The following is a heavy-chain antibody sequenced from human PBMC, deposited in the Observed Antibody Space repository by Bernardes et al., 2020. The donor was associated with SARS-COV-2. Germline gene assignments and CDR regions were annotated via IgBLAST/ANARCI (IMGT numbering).Heavy chain of an antibody. CDR3: ARDGGWLDP. CDR2: ISTYNGDT. CDR1: GYTFTTYG. D-gene: IGHD3-16*01. J-gene: IGHJ5*02. V-gene: IGHV1-18*01. Sequence: ASVKVSCKASGYTFTTYGISWVRQAPGQGLEWMGWISTYNGDTNYLEKLQGRITLATDTSTSTAYMELRSLRSDDTAVYYCARDGGWLDPWGQGTLVTVSS.